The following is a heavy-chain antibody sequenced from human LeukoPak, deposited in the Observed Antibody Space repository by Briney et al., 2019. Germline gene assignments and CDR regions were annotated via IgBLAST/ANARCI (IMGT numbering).Heavy chain of an antibody. V-gene: IGHV3-30*02. Sequence: GGSLRLSCAASGFTFSSYGMHWVRQAPGKGLEWVAYIRYDGSDKQYADSVKVRFTISRDNSKNTLYLQMNSLRAEDTAVYYCAKDSSSWFPPDYWGQGTLVTVSS. CDR2: IRYDGSDK. D-gene: IGHD6-13*01. J-gene: IGHJ4*02. CDR3: AKDSSSWFPPDY. CDR1: GFTFSSYG.